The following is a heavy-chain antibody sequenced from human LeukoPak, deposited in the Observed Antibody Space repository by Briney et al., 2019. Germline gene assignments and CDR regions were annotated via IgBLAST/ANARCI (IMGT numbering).Heavy chain of an antibody. J-gene: IGHJ4*02. Sequence: GESLKISCKGSGYSFTSYWIAWVRQMPGKGLEWMGIIYPGDSDTRYSPSFQGQVTISADKSINIAYLQWSSLKATDTVIYYCARRASATEDLDYWGQGTLVTVSS. CDR3: ARRASATEDLDY. V-gene: IGHV5-51*01. CDR1: GYSFTSYW. CDR2: IYPGDSDT.